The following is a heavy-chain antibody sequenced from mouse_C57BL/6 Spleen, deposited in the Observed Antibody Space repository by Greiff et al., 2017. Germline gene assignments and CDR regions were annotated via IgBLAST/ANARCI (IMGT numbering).Heavy chain of an antibody. CDR2: IYPGDGDT. V-gene: IGHV1-80*01. D-gene: IGHD1-1*02. J-gene: IGHJ4*01. Sequence: VQLQQSGAELVKPGASVKISCKASGYAFSSYWMNWVKQRPGKGLEWIGQIYPGDGDTNYNGKFKGKATLTADKSSSTAYMQLSSLTSEDSAVYFCARGERVAPDAMDYWGQGTSVTVSS. CDR1: GYAFSSYW. CDR3: ARGERVAPDAMDY.